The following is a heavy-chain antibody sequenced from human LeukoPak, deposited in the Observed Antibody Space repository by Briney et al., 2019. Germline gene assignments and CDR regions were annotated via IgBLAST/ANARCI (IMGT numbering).Heavy chain of an antibody. D-gene: IGHD6-13*01. CDR3: ARDSPPLAAADYYYGMDV. J-gene: IGHJ6*02. CDR2: ISSSSSYI. Sequence: GGSLRLSCAASGFTFSSYSMNWVRQAPGKGLEWVSSISSSSSYIYYADSVKGRFTISRDNAKNSLYLQMHSLRAEDTAVYYCARDSPPLAAADYYYGMDVWGQGTTVTVSS. V-gene: IGHV3-21*01. CDR1: GFTFSSYS.